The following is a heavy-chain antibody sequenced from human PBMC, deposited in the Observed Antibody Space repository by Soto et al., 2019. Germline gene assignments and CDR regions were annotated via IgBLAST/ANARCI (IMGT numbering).Heavy chain of an antibody. CDR3: ARAVVDTAMVYFDY. Sequence: SETLSLTCTVSGGSISSYYWSWIRQPPGKGLEWIGYIYYSGSTNYNPSLKSRVTISVDTSKNQFSLKLSSVTAADTAVYYCARAVVDTAMVYFDYWGQGTLVTVS. V-gene: IGHV4-59*01. CDR1: GGSISSYY. D-gene: IGHD5-18*01. J-gene: IGHJ4*02. CDR2: IYYSGST.